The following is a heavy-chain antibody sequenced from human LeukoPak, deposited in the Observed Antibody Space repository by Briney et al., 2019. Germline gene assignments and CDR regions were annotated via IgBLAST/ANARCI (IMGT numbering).Heavy chain of an antibody. D-gene: IGHD3-3*01. V-gene: IGHV1-18*01. J-gene: IGHJ4*02. CDR2: ISAYNGDT. CDR1: GYTFTSYG. CDR3: ARVPYYDFWSGYVYYFDY. Sequence: ASVKVSCKASGYTFTSYGISWVRQAPGQGLEWMGWISAYNGDTNYAQKLQGRVTMTTDTSTSTAYMELRSLRSDDTAVYYCARVPYYDFWSGYVYYFDYWGQGTLVTVSS.